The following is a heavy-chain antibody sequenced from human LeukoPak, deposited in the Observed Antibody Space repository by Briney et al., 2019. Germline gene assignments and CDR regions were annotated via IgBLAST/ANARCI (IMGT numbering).Heavy chain of an antibody. CDR3: ARLSTYYDFWSGSDAFDI. J-gene: IGHJ3*02. CDR2: IYPGDSDT. V-gene: IGHV5-51*01. D-gene: IGHD3-3*01. CDR1: GYSFTTYW. Sequence: GESLKISCKGSGYSFTTYWIGWVRQMPGKGLEWMGIIYPGDSDTRYSPSFQGQVTNSADKSISTAYLQWSSLKASDTAMYYCARLSTYYDFWSGSDAFDIWGQGTMVTVSS.